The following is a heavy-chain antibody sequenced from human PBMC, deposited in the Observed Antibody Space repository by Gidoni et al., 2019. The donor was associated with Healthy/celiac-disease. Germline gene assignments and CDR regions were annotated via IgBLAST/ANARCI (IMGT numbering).Heavy chain of an antibody. CDR3: ARDRPQQWLVRNYYYYYGMDV. V-gene: IGHV4-34*01. Sequence: QVQLQQWGAGLLKPSETLSLTCAVYGGSFRGYYWSWIRQPPGKGLEWIGEINHSGSTNYNPTLKSRVTISVDTSKNQFPLKLSSVTAADTAVYYCARDRPQQWLVRNYYYYYGMDVWGQGTTVTVSS. J-gene: IGHJ6*02. CDR2: INHSGST. CDR1: GGSFRGYY. D-gene: IGHD6-19*01.